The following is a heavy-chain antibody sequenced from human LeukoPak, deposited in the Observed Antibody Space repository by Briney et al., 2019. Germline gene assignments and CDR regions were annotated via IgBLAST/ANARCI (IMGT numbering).Heavy chain of an antibody. CDR1: GFTFSSYS. V-gene: IGHV3-21*01. CDR2: ISSSSSYI. J-gene: IGHJ6*03. Sequence: GGSLRLSCAASGFTFSSYSMNWVRQAPGKGLEWVSSISSSSSYIYYADSVKGRFTISRDNSKNTLYLQMNSLRAEDTAVYYCARHHQLILYKPSKYYYYTDVWGKGTTVTISS. CDR3: ARHHQLILYKPSKYYYYTDV. D-gene: IGHD2-15*01.